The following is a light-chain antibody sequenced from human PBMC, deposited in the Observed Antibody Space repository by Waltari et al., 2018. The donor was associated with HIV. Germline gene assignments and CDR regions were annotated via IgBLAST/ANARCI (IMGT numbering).Light chain of an antibody. J-gene: IGLJ3*02. Sequence: QSALTQPASVSGSPGQSITISCTGTSSDVGSYNLVSWYQQHPGKAPKLMIYEVSKRPSGVSNRCAGSKSGNTASLTISGLQAEDEADYYCCSYAGSNTWVFGGGTKLTVL. V-gene: IGLV2-23*02. CDR3: CSYAGSNTWV. CDR1: SSDVGSYNL. CDR2: EVS.